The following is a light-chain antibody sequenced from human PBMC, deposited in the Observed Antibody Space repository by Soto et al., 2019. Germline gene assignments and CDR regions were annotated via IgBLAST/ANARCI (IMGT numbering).Light chain of an antibody. Sequence: MTQSADTLSVSPGARATLSWRASQSVSSNLAGYQQKPGKAPKLLIYKASTLESGVPSRFSGGGIGTEFTLTISSLRPDDFATYYCQQYNSYWTFGQGTKVDIK. CDR3: QQYNSYWT. V-gene: IGKV1-5*03. J-gene: IGKJ1*01. CDR2: KAS. CDR1: QSVSSN.